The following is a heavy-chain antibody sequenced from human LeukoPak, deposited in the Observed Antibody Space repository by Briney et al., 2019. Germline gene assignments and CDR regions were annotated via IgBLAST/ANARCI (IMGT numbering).Heavy chain of an antibody. CDR3: ARGQARLSWFDP. D-gene: IGHD6-19*01. CDR1: GYSINSGYY. CDR2: IYHSGDT. V-gene: IGHV4-38-2*02. Sequence: SETLSLTCTVSGYSINSGYYWGWIRQPPGKGLAWIGYIYHSGDTYSNPSLKSRVTISVDTSKNQFSLKLSSVTAADTAVYYCARGQARLSWFDPWGQGTLVTVSS. J-gene: IGHJ5*02.